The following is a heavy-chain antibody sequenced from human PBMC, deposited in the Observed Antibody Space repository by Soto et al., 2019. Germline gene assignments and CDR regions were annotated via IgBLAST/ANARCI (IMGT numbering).Heavy chain of an antibody. D-gene: IGHD3-22*01. Sequence: QVQLVQSGAEVKKPGASVKVSCKASGYIFTNHYIHWVRQAPGQGLEWMGIINPSGGSTNYLQKFQARSTLTRDTSTSAVYMELTSLRSEDTAVYFCARADYYDSSGFYYDCWGQGSLVTVSS. CDR2: INPSGGST. V-gene: IGHV1-46*01. J-gene: IGHJ4*02. CDR1: GYIFTNHY. CDR3: ARADYYDSSGFYYDC.